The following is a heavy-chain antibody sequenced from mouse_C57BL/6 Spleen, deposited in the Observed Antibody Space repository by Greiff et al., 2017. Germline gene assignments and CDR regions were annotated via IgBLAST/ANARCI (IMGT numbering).Heavy chain of an antibody. J-gene: IGHJ4*01. CDR1: SYTFTSYW. D-gene: IGHD2-5*01. Sequence: VQLQQSGAELAKPGASVKLSCKASSYTFTSYWMHWVKQRPGQGLEWIGYINPSSGYTKYNQKFKDKATLTADKSSSTAYMQLSSLTYEDSAVYYCAGSNYEDAMDYWGQGTSVTVSS. V-gene: IGHV1-7*01. CDR3: AGSNYEDAMDY. CDR2: INPSSGYT.